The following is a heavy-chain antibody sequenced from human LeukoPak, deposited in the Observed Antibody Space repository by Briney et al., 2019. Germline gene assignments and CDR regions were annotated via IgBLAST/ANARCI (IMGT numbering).Heavy chain of an antibody. J-gene: IGHJ4*02. CDR3: AKGKDDY. CDR1: GFTLSTYA. CDR2: ISGSGDST. Sequence: PGGSLRLSCAASGFTLSTYAMSWVRQAPGKGLEWVSAISGSGDSTYYADSVKGRFTISRDNSKNTIYLEMNSLRAEDTAVYYCAKGKDDYWGQGTLVTVSS. V-gene: IGHV3-23*01.